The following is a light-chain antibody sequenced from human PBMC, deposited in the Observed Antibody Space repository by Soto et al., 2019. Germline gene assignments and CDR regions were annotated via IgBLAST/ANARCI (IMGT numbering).Light chain of an antibody. V-gene: IGLV2-14*01. Sequence: QSALTQPASVSGSPGQSITISCTGTRSDIGSYNSISWYQQHPGKAPKFMIYDVSNRPSGVSDRFSGSKSGNTASLTISGLQGEDEADYYCSSFTTSNTVVFGGGTKVTVL. J-gene: IGLJ2*01. CDR3: SSFTTSNTVV. CDR1: RSDIGSYNS. CDR2: DVS.